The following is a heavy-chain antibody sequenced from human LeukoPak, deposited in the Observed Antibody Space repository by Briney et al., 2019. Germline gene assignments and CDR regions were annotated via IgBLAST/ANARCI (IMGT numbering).Heavy chain of an antibody. Sequence: GGSLRLSCAASGFTFSDYYMSWIRQAPGKGLEWVSYISSSGSTIYYADSVKGRFTISRDNAKNSLYLQMNSLRAEDTAVYYCARGDRFTIFGVVFSWFDPWGQGTLVTVSS. CDR3: ARGDRFTIFGVVFSWFDP. D-gene: IGHD3-3*01. J-gene: IGHJ5*02. V-gene: IGHV3-11*04. CDR1: GFTFSDYY. CDR2: ISSSGSTI.